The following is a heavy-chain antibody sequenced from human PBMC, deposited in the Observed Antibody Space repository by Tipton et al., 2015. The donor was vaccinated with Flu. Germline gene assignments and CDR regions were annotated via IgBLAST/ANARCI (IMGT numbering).Heavy chain of an antibody. Sequence: TLSLTCTVSGGSVSPYYWNWVRQSPGKGLERIGSIYHSGATYYSPSLKSRVTMSVDTSKNQFSLNVISVTASDTAVYYCARSRSGYAHAFDIWGQGTMVTVSS. CDR1: GGSVSPYY. CDR3: ARSRSGYAHAFDI. D-gene: IGHD5-18*01. V-gene: IGHV4-59*08. CDR2: IYHSGAT. J-gene: IGHJ3*02.